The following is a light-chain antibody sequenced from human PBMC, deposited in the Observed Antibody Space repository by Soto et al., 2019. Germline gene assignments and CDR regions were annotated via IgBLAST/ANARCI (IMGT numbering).Light chain of an antibody. V-gene: IGLV3-21*04. CDR1: NIGSKT. Sequence: SYELTQPPSVSVAPGKTARITCGGNNIGSKTLHWYQQKPGQAPVLVIYYDSDRPSGIPERFSGSNSGNTATLTISRVEAGDEADYYCQAWDSTIDVVFGGGTQLTVL. CDR3: QAWDSTIDVV. J-gene: IGLJ2*01. CDR2: YDS.